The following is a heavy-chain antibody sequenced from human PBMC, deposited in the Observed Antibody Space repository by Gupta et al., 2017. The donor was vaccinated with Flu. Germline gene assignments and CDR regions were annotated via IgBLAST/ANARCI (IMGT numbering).Heavy chain of an antibody. J-gene: IGHJ5*02. CDR3: ARGVAGYDFGSGNNWFDP. CDR1: GGPISSRSYY. CDR2: IYYSGST. V-gene: IGHV4-39*01. D-gene: IGHD3-3*01. Sequence: QLQLQESGPGLVKPSETLSLTCTVSGGPISSRSYYWGWIRPPPGKGVEWIGSIYYSGSTYYNPSRKRLVTISVDTSKNQFSLKLSAVTAAETAVYYCARGVAGYDFGSGNNWFDPWGQGTLVTVSS.